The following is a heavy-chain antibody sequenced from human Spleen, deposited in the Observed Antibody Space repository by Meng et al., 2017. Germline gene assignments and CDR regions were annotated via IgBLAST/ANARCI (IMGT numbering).Heavy chain of an antibody. D-gene: IGHD4-17*01. J-gene: IGHJ5*02. V-gene: IGHV4-34*01. Sequence: LRQWGVGLLKPPDTLALTCVVSGGSFSDYYGSWIRQPPGKGLEWIGEINHSGSTNYNPSLESRATISVDTSQNNLSLKLSSVTAADTAVYYCARRYGASAYNWFDPWGQGTLVTVSS. CDR1: GGSFSDYY. CDR3: ARRYGASAYNWFDP. CDR2: INHSGST.